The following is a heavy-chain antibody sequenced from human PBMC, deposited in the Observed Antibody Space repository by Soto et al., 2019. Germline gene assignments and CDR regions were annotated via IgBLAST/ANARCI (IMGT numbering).Heavy chain of an antibody. J-gene: IGHJ4*02. Sequence: EVQLVESGGGLVKPGGSLTLSCAASGFAFSNAWMHWVRQAPGTGLEWVGRIKRKSDGETTDYAAPLRGRFGISRDDSRNTLHLQMNSLRNEDTAVYYCTTGVNRWLANDYWGQGTLVTVSS. V-gene: IGHV3-15*07. D-gene: IGHD6-19*01. CDR2: IKRKSDGETT. CDR1: GFAFSNAW. CDR3: TTGVNRWLANDY.